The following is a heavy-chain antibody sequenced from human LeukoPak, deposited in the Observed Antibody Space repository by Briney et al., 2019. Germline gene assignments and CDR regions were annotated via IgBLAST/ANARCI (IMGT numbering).Heavy chain of an antibody. J-gene: IGHJ6*02. D-gene: IGHD4-17*01. CDR2: ISYDGSNK. CDR1: GFTFSSYA. Sequence: PGGSLRLSCAASGFTFSSYAMHWVRQAPGKGLEWVAVISYDGSNKYYADSVKGRFTISRDNSKHTLYLQMNSLRAEDTAVYYCARDLRDTVTTSPTYYYYYGMDVWGQGTTVTVSS. CDR3: ARDLRDTVTTSPTYYYYYGMDV. V-gene: IGHV3-30*04.